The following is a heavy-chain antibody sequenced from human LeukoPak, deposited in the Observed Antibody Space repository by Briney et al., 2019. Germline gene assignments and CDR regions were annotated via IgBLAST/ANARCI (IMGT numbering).Heavy chain of an antibody. CDR1: GYTFTNYG. Sequence: ASVKVSCKASGYTFTNYGLSWVRQAPGQGLEGMGRISAYNGNTNYEQKFQGRVTMTTDTSTNTAYMELRSLRSDDTAVYYCARSATHRLVWTDRSVWLPLDYWGQGTLVTVSS. J-gene: IGHJ4*02. CDR3: ARSATHRLVWTDRSVWLPLDY. D-gene: IGHD5-18*01. CDR2: ISAYNGNT. V-gene: IGHV1-18*01.